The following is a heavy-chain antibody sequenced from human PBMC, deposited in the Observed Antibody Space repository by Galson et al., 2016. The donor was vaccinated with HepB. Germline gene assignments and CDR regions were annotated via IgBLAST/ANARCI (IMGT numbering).Heavy chain of an antibody. J-gene: IGHJ4*02. CDR2: IIPIFGTA. V-gene: IGHV1-69*13. D-gene: IGHD3-9*01. CDR3: ARGGESIDYFFDS. Sequence: SVKVSCKASGDTFSSYAITWVRQAPGQGLEWMGGIIPIFGTANYAQKFQGRVTITADESTVTAYMELSSLTSEDTAVYYCARGGESIDYFFDSWGQGTLVTVSS. CDR1: GDTFSSYA.